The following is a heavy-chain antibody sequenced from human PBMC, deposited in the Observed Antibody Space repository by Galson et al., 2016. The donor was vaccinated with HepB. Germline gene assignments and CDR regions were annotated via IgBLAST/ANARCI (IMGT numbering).Heavy chain of an antibody. J-gene: IGHJ4*02. CDR1: GFTFSHHY. Sequence: SLRLSCAASGFTFSHHYMAWIRQAPGKGLEWVSYISSSGSTIDYEASVKGRLTISRDHAKNSLYLQMNSLRAEDAAVYYCARIGSSCSGGTCYRTALGYWGQGTLVTVSS. CDR3: ARIGSSCSGGTCYRTALGY. D-gene: IGHD2-15*01. CDR2: ISSSGSTI. V-gene: IGHV3-11*04.